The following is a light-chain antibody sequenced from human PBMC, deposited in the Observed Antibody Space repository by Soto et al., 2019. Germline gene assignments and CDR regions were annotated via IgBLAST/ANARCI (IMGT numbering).Light chain of an antibody. CDR1: QSVSSSY. CDR2: GAS. J-gene: IGKJ3*01. Sequence: EIVLTQSPGTLSLSPGERATLSCRASQSVSSSYLAWYQQKPGQAPRLLIYGASSRATGSPDRFSGSGSGTDFTLTISRLEPEDFAVYYCQQYRSSFGPGTKVDIK. V-gene: IGKV3-20*01. CDR3: QQYRSS.